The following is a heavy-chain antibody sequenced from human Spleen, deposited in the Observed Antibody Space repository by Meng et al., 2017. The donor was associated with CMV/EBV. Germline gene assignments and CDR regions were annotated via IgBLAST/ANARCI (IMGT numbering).Heavy chain of an antibody. CDR3: AKGRYHDSTGYVDY. J-gene: IGHJ4*02. Sequence: GGSLRLSCAASGFTFSSYGMSWVRQAPGKGLEWVSVISGSGGSTYYADSVKGRVTISRDNSKNTLSRQMNSLRAEDTAVYYCAKGRYHDSTGYVDYWGQGTLVTVSS. D-gene: IGHD3-22*01. CDR1: GFTFSSYG. CDR2: ISGSGGST. V-gene: IGHV3-23*01.